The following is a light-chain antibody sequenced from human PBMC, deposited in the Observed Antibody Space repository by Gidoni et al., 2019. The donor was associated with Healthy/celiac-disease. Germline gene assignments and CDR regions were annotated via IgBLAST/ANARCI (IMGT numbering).Light chain of an antibody. CDR3: QQRSNWHWT. CDR2: DAS. Sequence: EIVLTQSLATLSLSPGERATLSCRASQSVSSYLAWYQQKPGQAPRLLIYDASNRATGIPARFSGSGSGTDFTLTISSLEPEDFAVYYCQQRSNWHWTFGQXTKVEIK. V-gene: IGKV3-11*01. J-gene: IGKJ1*01. CDR1: QSVSSY.